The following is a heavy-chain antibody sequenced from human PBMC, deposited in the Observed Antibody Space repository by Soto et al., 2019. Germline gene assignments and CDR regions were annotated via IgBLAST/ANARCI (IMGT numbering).Heavy chain of an antibody. J-gene: IGHJ4*02. D-gene: IGHD3-10*01. CDR3: ANEEYYYGSGAFFDY. V-gene: IGHV1-69*02. CDR1: GGTFSSYT. Sequence: QVQLVQSGAEVKKPGSSVKVSCKASGGTFSSYTISWVRQAPGQGLEWMGRIIPILGIANYAQKFQGRVTITADNSPSTAYMELSSLRSEDTAVYYCANEEYYYGSGAFFDYWGQGTLVTVSS. CDR2: IIPILGIA.